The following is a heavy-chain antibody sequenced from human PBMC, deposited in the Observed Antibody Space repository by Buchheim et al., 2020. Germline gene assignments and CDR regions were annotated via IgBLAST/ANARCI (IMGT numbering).Heavy chain of an antibody. CDR1: GGSISSGGYY. V-gene: IGHV4-31*03. CDR3: AREDLTACSSTSCYTGFDY. CDR2: IHYSGST. Sequence: QVQLQQWGAGLLKPSQTLSLTCTVSGGSISSGGYYWSWIRQHPGKGLEWIGYIHYSGSTYYNPSLKSRVTISVDTSKNQFSLKLSSVTAADTAVYYCAREDLTACSSTSCYTGFDYWGQGTL. D-gene: IGHD2-2*02. J-gene: IGHJ4*02.